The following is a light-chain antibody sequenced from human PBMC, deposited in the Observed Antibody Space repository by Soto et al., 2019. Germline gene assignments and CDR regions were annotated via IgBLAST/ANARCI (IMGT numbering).Light chain of an antibody. CDR2: GAS. CDR1: QSVSSSY. V-gene: IGKV3-20*01. J-gene: IGKJ2*01. Sequence: EIVLTQSPGTLSLSPGERATLSCRASQSVSSSYLAWYQQKPGQAPRLLIYGASNRATGIPDRFSGSGSGKDFTLTISRLETEDFAVYYCQHYGSSPRTFGQGTKLEIK. CDR3: QHYGSSPRT.